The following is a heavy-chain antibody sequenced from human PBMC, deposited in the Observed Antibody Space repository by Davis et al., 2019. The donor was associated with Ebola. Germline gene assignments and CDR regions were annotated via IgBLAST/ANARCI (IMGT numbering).Heavy chain of an antibody. V-gene: IGHV4-34*01. CDR3: ARDHDILTGYYMYYYYGMDV. Sequence: GSLRLSCAASGFTFSSYWMSWVRQAPGKGLEWIGEINHSGSTNYNPSLKSRVTISVDTSKNQFSLKLSSVPAADTAVYYCARDHDILTGYYMYYYYGMDVWGQGTTVTVSS. CDR1: GFTFSSYW. CDR2: INHSGST. J-gene: IGHJ6*02. D-gene: IGHD3-9*01.